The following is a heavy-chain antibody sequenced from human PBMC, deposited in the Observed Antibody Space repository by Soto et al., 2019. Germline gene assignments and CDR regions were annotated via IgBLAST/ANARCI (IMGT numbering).Heavy chain of an antibody. V-gene: IGHV1-2*02. Sequence: ASVKVSCKTSGYTFTDYYTHWVRQAPGQGLEWMGWMNPNSGGAYFAQKFQGRVTLTRDPSIGTAYIEVNSLTSDDTAVYFCTRVNIEGSSALYDAFDIWGRGTTVTV. J-gene: IGHJ3*02. D-gene: IGHD6-13*01. CDR1: GYTFTDYY. CDR2: MNPNSGGA. CDR3: TRVNIEGSSALYDAFDI.